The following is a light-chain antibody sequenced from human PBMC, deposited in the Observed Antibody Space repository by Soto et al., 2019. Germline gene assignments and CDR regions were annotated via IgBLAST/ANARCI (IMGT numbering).Light chain of an antibody. CDR1: QSVRSN. V-gene: IGKV3D-15*01. J-gene: IGKJ1*01. CDR2: GAS. Sequence: EIVMTQSPATLSVSPGERATLSCRASQSVRSNLAWYQQKPGQAPRLLIYGASNRATGIPDRFSGSGSGTDFTLAISSLQPEDSATYYCLQDINYPWTFGQGTKVDNK. CDR3: LQDINYPWT.